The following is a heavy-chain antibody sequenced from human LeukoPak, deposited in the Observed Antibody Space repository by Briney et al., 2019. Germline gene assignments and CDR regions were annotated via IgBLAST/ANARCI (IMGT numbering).Heavy chain of an antibody. Sequence: ASVKVSCKASGYTFTGHYMHWVRQAPGQGLEWMGWINPKNAGTNFAQRFQGRVTMTRDTSSSTVYMELSRLRSDDTAFYYCARTLYVAAVPGGLDCWGQGTLVTVSS. V-gene: IGHV1-2*02. CDR3: ARTLYVAAVPGGLDC. CDR2: INPKNAGT. D-gene: IGHD6-13*01. CDR1: GYTFTGHY. J-gene: IGHJ4*02.